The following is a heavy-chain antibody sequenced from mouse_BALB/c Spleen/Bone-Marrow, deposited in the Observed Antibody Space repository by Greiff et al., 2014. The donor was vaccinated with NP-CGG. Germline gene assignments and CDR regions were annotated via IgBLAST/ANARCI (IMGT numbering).Heavy chain of an antibody. J-gene: IGHJ2*01. Sequence: EVQLQESGAELVKPGASVKLSCTASGFNIKDTYMHWVKQRPEQGLEWIGRIDPGNGNTKNDPKFQGKATITADTSSNTAYLQLSSLTSEDTADYYCARYYYGSSHFDYWGQGTTLTVSS. D-gene: IGHD1-1*01. CDR3: ARYYYGSSHFDY. V-gene: IGHV14-3*02. CDR1: GFNIKDTY. CDR2: IDPGNGNT.